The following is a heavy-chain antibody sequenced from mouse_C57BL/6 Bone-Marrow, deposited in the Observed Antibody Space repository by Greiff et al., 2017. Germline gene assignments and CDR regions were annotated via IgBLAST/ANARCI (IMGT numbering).Heavy chain of an antibody. CDR1: GFTFSDYG. Sequence: EVKVEESGGGLVKPGGSLKLSCAASGFTFSDYGMHWVRQAPEKGLEWVAYISSGSSTIYYADTVKGRFTISRDNAKNTLFLQMTSLRSEDTAMYYCARADGYYGSAMDYWGQGTSVTVSS. V-gene: IGHV5-17*01. D-gene: IGHD2-3*01. J-gene: IGHJ4*01. CDR3: ARADGYYGSAMDY. CDR2: ISSGSSTI.